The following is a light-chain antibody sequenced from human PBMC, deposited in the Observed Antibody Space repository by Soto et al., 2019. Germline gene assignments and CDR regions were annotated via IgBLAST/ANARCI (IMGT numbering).Light chain of an antibody. V-gene: IGKV3-20*01. CDR3: QQYGSSPRM. J-gene: IGKJ1*01. CDR2: GAS. Sequence: EIVLTQSPGTLSLSPGERATLSCRASQSVSSNFLAWYQQKPGQAPRLLIYGASNRATGIPDKFNGSGSGTDFTLTISRLEPQDFAMYYCQQYGSSPRMFGQGTKVEIK. CDR1: QSVSSNF.